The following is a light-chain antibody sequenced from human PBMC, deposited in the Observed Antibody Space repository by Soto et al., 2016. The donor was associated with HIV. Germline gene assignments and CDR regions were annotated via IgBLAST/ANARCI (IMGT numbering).Light chain of an antibody. CDR1: NIGAKA. V-gene: IGLV3-21*02. CDR3: HVWDTSDVI. J-gene: IGLJ2*01. Sequence: SYVLTQPPSVSVAPGETAIITCGGNNIGAKAVHWYQQKPGQAPVLVVFDDTDRPSGIPERFSAANSGNTATLSISRVEAGDEADYYCHVWDTSDVIFGGGTKLTVL. CDR2: DDT.